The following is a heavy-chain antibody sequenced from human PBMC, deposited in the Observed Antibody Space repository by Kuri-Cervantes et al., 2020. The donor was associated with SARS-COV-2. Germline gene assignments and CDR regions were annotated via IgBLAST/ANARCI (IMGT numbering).Heavy chain of an antibody. CDR2: INHSGST. D-gene: IGHD2-2*01. V-gene: IGHV4-34*01. J-gene: IGHJ5*02. CDR3: ARDNIVVVPAAIRWFDP. CDR1: GGSFSDYS. Sequence: SETLSLTCAVYGGSFSDYSWSWIRRPPGKGLEWIGEINHSGSTNYNPSLKSRVTISVDTSKNQFSLKLSSVTAADTAVYYCARDNIVVVPAAIRWFDPWGQGTLVTVSS.